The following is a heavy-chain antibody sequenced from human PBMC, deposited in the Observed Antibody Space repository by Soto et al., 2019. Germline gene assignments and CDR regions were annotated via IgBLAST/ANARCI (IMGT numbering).Heavy chain of an antibody. CDR3: ATDGVQYVVSGLYYFHY. Sequence: GSLRLSCAASVFTFSSYAMHWVRQAPGKGLEWVAVISYNGKNKYYGDSVKGRFTISRDDSTNTLYLQMSSLRSEDTAVYYCATDGVQYVVSGLYYFHYWGQGTLVTVSS. D-gene: IGHD2-15*01. V-gene: IGHV3-30*04. J-gene: IGHJ4*02. CDR2: ISYNGKNK. CDR1: VFTFSSYA.